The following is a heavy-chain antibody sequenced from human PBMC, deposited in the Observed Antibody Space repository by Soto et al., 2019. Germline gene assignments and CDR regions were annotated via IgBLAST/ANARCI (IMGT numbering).Heavy chain of an antibody. CDR2: INHSGST. Sequence: SETLSLTCAVYGGSFSGYYWSWIRQPPGKGLEWIGEINHSGSTNYNPSLKSRVTISVDTSKNQFSLKLSSVTAADTAVYYCARTGLWSGYYSQVRGDWFDPWGQGTLVTVSS. V-gene: IGHV4-34*01. D-gene: IGHD3-3*01. CDR3: ARTGLWSGYYSQVRGDWFDP. J-gene: IGHJ5*02. CDR1: GGSFSGYY.